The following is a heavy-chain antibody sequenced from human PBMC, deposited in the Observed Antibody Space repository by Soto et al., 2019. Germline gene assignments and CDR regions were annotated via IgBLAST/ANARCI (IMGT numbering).Heavy chain of an antibody. CDR3: AGQNFLFLGGYFYYYYYMDV. V-gene: IGHV1-18*01. CDR1: GYTFTSYG. CDR2: ISAYNGNT. D-gene: IGHD3-3*01. J-gene: IGHJ6*03. Sequence: GASVKVSCKASGYTFTSYGISWVRQAPGQGLEWMGWISAYNGNTNYAQKLQGRVTMTTDTSTSTAYMELRSLRSDDTAVYYCAGQNFLFLGGYFYYYYYMDVWGQGTTVTVSS.